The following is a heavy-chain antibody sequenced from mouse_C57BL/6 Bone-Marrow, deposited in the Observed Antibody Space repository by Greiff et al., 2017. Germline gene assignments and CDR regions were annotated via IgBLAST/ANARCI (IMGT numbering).Heavy chain of an antibody. D-gene: IGHD2-13*01. CDR2: INPSDGDT. V-gene: IGHV1-74*01. Sequence: VQLQQPGAELVKPGASVKVSCKASGYTFTSYWMHWVKQRPGQGLEWIGRINPSDGDTNYNQKFKGKATLTVDKSSSTAYMQLSSLTSEDSAVYYCAMDDYDYWGQGTTLTVSS. CDR1: GYTFTSYW. CDR3: AMDDYDY. J-gene: IGHJ2*01.